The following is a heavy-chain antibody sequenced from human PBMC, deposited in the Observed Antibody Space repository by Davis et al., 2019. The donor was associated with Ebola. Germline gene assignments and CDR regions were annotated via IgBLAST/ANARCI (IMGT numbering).Heavy chain of an antibody. D-gene: IGHD3-16*01. CDR2: IKQDGSEK. Sequence: GESLKISCAASGFTFSIYWMSWVRQAPGKGLEWVANIKQDGSEKYYVDSVKGRFTISRDNAKNSLYLQMNSLRAEDTAVYYCARFMRGLYYYYMDVWGKGTTVTVSS. V-gene: IGHV3-7*03. CDR3: ARFMRGLYYYYMDV. CDR1: GFTFSIYW. J-gene: IGHJ6*03.